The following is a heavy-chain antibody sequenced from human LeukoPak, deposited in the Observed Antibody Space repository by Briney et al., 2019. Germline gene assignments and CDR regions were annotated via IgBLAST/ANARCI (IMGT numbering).Heavy chain of an antibody. Sequence: PGGSLRLSCAASGLTVSSNYTTWVRQAPGKGLEWVSIIYSGGRTYYADSVKGRFTISRDNSKNTLYLQMNSLRAEDTAVYYCRGYYYDSSGYYLTDYWGQGTLVTVSS. D-gene: IGHD3-22*01. CDR2: IYSGGRT. V-gene: IGHV3-66*01. CDR1: GLTVSSNY. J-gene: IGHJ4*02. CDR3: RGYYYDSSGYYLTDY.